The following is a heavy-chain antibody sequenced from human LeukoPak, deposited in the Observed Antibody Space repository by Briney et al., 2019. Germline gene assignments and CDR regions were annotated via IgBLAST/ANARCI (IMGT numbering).Heavy chain of an antibody. Sequence: SETLSLTRTVSGGSISSYYWSWIRQPPGKGLEWIGYIYYSGSTNYNPSLKSRVTISVDTSKNQFSLKLSSVTAADTAVYYCARAPKKDAFDIWGQGTMVTVSS. CDR3: ARAPKKDAFDI. V-gene: IGHV4-59*01. CDR2: IYYSGST. J-gene: IGHJ3*02. CDR1: GGSISSYY.